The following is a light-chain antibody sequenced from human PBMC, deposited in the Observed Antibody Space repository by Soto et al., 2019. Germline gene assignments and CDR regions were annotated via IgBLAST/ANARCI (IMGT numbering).Light chain of an antibody. CDR1: QPIRTW. Sequence: DIQVTQSPSTLSASVGDRVTITCRASQPIRTWLAWYQEKPGKAPKLLIYAASTLQSGVPSRFSGSGSGTDFTLTISSLQPEDFATYYCQQYNSYSPWKFGQGTKVDIK. V-gene: IGKV1-5*01. CDR3: QQYNSYSPWK. CDR2: AAS. J-gene: IGKJ1*01.